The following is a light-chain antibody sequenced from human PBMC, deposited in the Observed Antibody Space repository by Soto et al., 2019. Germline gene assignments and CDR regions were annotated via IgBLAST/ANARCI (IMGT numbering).Light chain of an antibody. CDR1: QSISTY. CDR3: QQSLSTPIYS. Sequence: DIQMTQSPSSLSASVGDRVTITCRASQSISTYLIWYQQKPGKAPKLLIYATSSLQNGVPSRFAGSGSGTHFTLTISTLQPEDVGTYFCQQSLSTPIYSFGQGTKVDIK. CDR2: ATS. V-gene: IGKV1-39*01. J-gene: IGKJ2*03.